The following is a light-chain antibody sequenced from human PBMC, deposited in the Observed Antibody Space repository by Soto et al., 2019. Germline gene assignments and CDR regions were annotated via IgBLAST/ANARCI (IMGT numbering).Light chain of an antibody. CDR2: SNS. CDR1: SSNIGSNS. J-gene: IGLJ2*01. V-gene: IGLV1-47*01. Sequence: QSVLTQPPSASGTPGQRVTISCSGSSSNIGSNSVHWYQQLPGTAPKLLIYSNSQRPSGVPERISGSKSGTSASLAISGLRSEDEADYYCAASDDSLSGVVFGGGTKLNVL. CDR3: AASDDSLSGVV.